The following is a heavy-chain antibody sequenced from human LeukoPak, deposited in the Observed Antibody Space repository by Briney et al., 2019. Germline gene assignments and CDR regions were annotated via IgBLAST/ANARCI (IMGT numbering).Heavy chain of an antibody. J-gene: IGHJ4*02. V-gene: IGHV4-34*01. CDR2: INHSGST. CDR3: ARMDTAMAFDY. Sequence: SETLSLTCAAYGGSFSGYYWSWIRQPPGKGLEWIGEINHSGSTNYNPSLKSRVTISVDTSKNQFSLKLSSVTAADTAVYYCARMDTAMAFDYWGQGTLVTVSS. D-gene: IGHD5-18*01. CDR1: GGSFSGYY.